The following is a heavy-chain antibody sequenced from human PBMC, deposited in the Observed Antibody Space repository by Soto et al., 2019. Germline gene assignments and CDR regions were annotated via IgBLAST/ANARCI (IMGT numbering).Heavy chain of an antibody. Sequence: PSETLSLTCTVSGGSISSYFWSWIRQPPGKGLEWIGYIYYSGSTNYNPSLKSRVTISVDTSKNQFSLKLSSVTAADTAVYCCVSESTVTDAFDIWGQGTMVT. J-gene: IGHJ3*02. D-gene: IGHD4-17*01. CDR2: IYYSGST. CDR3: VSESTVTDAFDI. CDR1: GGSISSYF. V-gene: IGHV4-59*01.